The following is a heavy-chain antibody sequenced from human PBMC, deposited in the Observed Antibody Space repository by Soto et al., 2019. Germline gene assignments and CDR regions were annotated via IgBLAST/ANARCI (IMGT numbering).Heavy chain of an antibody. CDR2: IWYDGSNK. V-gene: IGHV3-33*01. CDR3: ARDLGYYYDSSGYYYPVGALDI. Sequence: GGSLRLSCAASGFTFSSYGMHWVRQAPGKGLEWVAVIWYDGSNKYYADSVKGRFTISRDNSKSTLYLQMNSLRAEDTAVYYCARDLGYYYDSSGYYYPVGALDIWGQGTMVTVSS. J-gene: IGHJ3*02. D-gene: IGHD3-22*01. CDR1: GFTFSSYG.